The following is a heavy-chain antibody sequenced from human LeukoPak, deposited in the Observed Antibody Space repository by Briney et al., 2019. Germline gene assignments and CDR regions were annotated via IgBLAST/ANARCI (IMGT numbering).Heavy chain of an antibody. CDR3: AKPLNYYDSSGYYYSQEYFQH. J-gene: IGHJ1*01. V-gene: IGHV3-23*01. D-gene: IGHD3-22*01. CDR1: GFTFSSHG. Sequence: GGSLRLSCAASGFTFSSHGMSWVRQAPGKGLEWVSAISGSGGSTYYADSVKGRFTISRDNSKNTLYLQMNSLRAENTAVYYCAKPLNYYDSSGYYYSQEYFQHWGQGTLVTVSS. CDR2: ISGSGGST.